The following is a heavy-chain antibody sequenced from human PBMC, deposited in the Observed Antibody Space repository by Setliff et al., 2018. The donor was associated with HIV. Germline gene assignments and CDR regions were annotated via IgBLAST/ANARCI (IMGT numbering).Heavy chain of an antibody. CDR1: GGSITRTPYY. J-gene: IGHJ4*02. Sequence: TLSLTCTVSGGSITRTPYYWGWICQPPGKGLEWIGSIYHTGITYDNPSLKSRVTISVDTSKNQISLRLSSVTAADTAVYYCARLSGGMVPNYWGQGTLVTVSS. D-gene: IGHD3-10*01. CDR2: IYHTGIT. V-gene: IGHV4-39*01. CDR3: ARLSGGMVPNY.